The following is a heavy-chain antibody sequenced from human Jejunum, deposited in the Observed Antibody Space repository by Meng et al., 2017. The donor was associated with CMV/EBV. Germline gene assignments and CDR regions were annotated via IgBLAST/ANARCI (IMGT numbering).Heavy chain of an antibody. CDR1: GFTLSIYG. V-gene: IGHV3-30*02. CDR2: LRYDGSNK. J-gene: IGHJ4*02. CDR3: ARRVEWSDC. Sequence: VEVGVGVVQPTCSLTLSCEASGFTLSIYGMHWARQAPGKGLEWVAFLRYDGSNKYYTESVRGRFTISRDNSKNTLYLQMNNLRVEDTAVYFCARRVEWSDCWGQGTLVTVSS. D-gene: IGHD3-3*01.